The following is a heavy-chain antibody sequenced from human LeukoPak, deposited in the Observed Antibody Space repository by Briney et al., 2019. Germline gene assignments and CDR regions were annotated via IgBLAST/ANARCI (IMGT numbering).Heavy chain of an antibody. D-gene: IGHD6-13*01. Sequence: SETLSLTCTVSGYSISSGYYWGWIRQPPGKGLEWIGSIYHSGSTYYNPSLKSRVTISVDTSKNQFSLKLSSVTAADTVVYYCARVPKAAGTSGSLNFFDYWGQGTLVTVSS. CDR3: ARVPKAAGTSGSLNFFDY. J-gene: IGHJ4*02. V-gene: IGHV4-38-2*02. CDR1: GYSISSGYY. CDR2: IYHSGST.